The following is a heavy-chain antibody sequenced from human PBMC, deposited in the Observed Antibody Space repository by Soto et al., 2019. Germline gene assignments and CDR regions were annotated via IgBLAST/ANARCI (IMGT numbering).Heavy chain of an antibody. Sequence: SQTLSLTCALSGDSVASNSAAWNWIRQSPSRGLEWLGRTYYRSKWYTDYAESVKSRITSNPDTSKNQVSLQLKSVTRDDTAVYYCTTGATSGRYGTYYYGIDVWGQGTTVTVSS. CDR3: TTGATSGRYGTYYYGIDV. D-gene: IGHD1-1*01. V-gene: IGHV6-1*01. CDR2: TYYRSKWYT. CDR1: GDSVASNSAA. J-gene: IGHJ6*02.